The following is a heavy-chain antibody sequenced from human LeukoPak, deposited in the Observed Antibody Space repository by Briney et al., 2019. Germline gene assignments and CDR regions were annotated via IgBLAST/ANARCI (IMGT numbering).Heavy chain of an antibody. CDR2: ASYDGSNN. CDR1: GFTFSTYG. V-gene: IGHV3-30*03. D-gene: IGHD1-26*01. J-gene: IGHJ3*01. Sequence: PGGPLRLSCAASGFTFSTYGMHWVRQAPGKGLEWVAVASYDGSNNYYSDSVKGRFTISRDNSKNTLYLEMNSLRPEDTAVYYCAREYTGSFDMTFDFWGQGTMVTVSS. CDR3: AREYTGSFDMTFDF.